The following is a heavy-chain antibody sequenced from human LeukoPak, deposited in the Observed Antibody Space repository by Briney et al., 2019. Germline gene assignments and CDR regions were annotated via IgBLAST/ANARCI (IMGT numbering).Heavy chain of an antibody. V-gene: IGHV3-9*01. CDR2: ISWNSGSI. CDR3: ANPLSSGWYTNAFDI. Sequence: PGGSLRLSCAASGFTFDDYAMHWVRQAPGKGLEWVSGISWNSGSIGYADSVKGRFTISRDNAKNSLYLQMNSLRAEDTALYYCANPLSSGWYTNAFDIWGQGTMVTVSS. D-gene: IGHD6-19*01. J-gene: IGHJ3*02. CDR1: GFTFDDYA.